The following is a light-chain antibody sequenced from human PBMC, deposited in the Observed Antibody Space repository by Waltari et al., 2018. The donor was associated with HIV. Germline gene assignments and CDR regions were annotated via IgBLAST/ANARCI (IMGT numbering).Light chain of an antibody. J-gene: IGKJ5*01. V-gene: IGKV1-39*01. CDR2: AAS. Sequence: DIQMTQSPSSLSASVGDRVTITCRASQSISSYLNWYQQKPGKAPKLLIYAASSLQSGVPSRFSGSGSGTDVTLTISSRQPEDLATYYCQQSYSTPTFGQGTRLEIK. CDR3: QQSYSTPT. CDR1: QSISSY.